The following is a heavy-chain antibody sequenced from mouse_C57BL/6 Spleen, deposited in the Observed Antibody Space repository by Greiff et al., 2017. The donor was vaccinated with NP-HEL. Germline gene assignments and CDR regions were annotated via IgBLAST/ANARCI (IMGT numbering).Heavy chain of an antibody. J-gene: IGHJ3*01. CDR3: ASYYYGSSYFAY. V-gene: IGHV1-59*01. Sequence: QVQLQQPGAELVRPGTSVKLSCKASGYTFTSYWMHWVKQRPGQGLEWIGVIDPSDSYTNYNQKFKGKATLTVDTSSSTAYMQLSSLTSEDSAVYYCASYYYGSSYFAYWGQGTLVTVSA. D-gene: IGHD1-1*01. CDR2: IDPSDSYT. CDR1: GYTFTSYW.